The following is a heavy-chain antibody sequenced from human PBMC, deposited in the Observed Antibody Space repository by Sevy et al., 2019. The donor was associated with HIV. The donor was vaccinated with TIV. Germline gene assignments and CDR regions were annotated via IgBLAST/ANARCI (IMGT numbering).Heavy chain of an antibody. CDR1: GFTFSSYS. D-gene: IGHD2-2*01. CDR2: ISSSSSTI. CDR3: ARENVPAGTIDY. J-gene: IGHJ4*02. V-gene: IGHV3-48*01. Sequence: GGSLRLSCAASGFTFSSYSMNWVRQAPGKGLEWFSYISSSSSTIYYADSVKGRFTISRDNAKNSLYLQLNSLRAEDTAVYYCARENVPAGTIDYWGQGTLVTVSS.